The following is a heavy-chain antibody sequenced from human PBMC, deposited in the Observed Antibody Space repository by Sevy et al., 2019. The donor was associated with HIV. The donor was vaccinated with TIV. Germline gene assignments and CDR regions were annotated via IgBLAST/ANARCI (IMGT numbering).Heavy chain of an antibody. J-gene: IGHJ6*02. V-gene: IGHV3-66*01. CDR3: ARDSPMTTVVTVGYYGMDV. Sequence: GGSLRLSCAASGFTVSSNYMSWVRQAPGKGLEWVSVIYSGGSTYYADSVKDRFSISRDNSKNTLYFQMSSLRAEDTAVYYCARDSPMTTVVTVGYYGMDVWGQGTTVTVSS. D-gene: IGHD4-17*01. CDR1: GFTVSSNY. CDR2: IYSGGST.